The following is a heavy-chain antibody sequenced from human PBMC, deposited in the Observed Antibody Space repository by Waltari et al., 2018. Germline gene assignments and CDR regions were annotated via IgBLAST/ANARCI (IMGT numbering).Heavy chain of an antibody. CDR3: ARALAYGRNWFDP. D-gene: IGHD4-17*01. J-gene: IGHJ5*02. CDR1: GGSISSSNW. CDR2: IYHSGRT. Sequence: QVQLQESGPGLVKPSGTLSLTCAVSGGSISSSNWWSWVRQPPGKGLEWIGEIYHSGRTNYKPALKSRGTISVDKAKNQVSLKLSSVTAAETAVYYCARALAYGRNWFDPWGQGTLVTVSS. V-gene: IGHV4-4*02.